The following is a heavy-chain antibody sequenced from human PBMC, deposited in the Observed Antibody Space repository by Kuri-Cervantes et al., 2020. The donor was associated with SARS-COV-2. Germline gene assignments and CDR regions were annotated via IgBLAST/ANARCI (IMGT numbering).Heavy chain of an antibody. D-gene: IGHD5-12*01. CDR2: IKQDGSEK. CDR3: YSGYDLGY. CDR1: GFTFSSYW. J-gene: IGHJ4*02. Sequence: GESLKISCAASGFTFSSYWMSWVHQAPGKGLEWVANIKQDGSEKYYVDSVKGRFTISRDNAKNSLYLQMNSLRAEDTAVYYCYSGYDLGYWGQGALVTVSS. V-gene: IGHV3-7*01.